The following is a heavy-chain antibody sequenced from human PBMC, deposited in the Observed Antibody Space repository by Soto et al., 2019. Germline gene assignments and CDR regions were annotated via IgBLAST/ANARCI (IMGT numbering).Heavy chain of an antibody. Sequence: SETLSLTCTVSGGSISSYYWSWIRQPPGKGLEWIGYIYYSGSTNYNPSLKSRVTISVDTSKNQFSLKLSSVTAADTAVYYCARVASRYYDRSEHAFDIWGQGTMVTVSS. CDR3: ARVASRYYDRSEHAFDI. D-gene: IGHD3-22*01. CDR1: GGSISSYY. V-gene: IGHV4-59*01. CDR2: IYYSGST. J-gene: IGHJ3*02.